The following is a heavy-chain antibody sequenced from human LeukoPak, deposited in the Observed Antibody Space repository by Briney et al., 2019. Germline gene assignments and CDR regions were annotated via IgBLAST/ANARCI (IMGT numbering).Heavy chain of an antibody. Sequence: RPGGSLRLSCAASGFTFSNYAMSWVRQAPGKGLEWVSGISGNGDTTYYSDSVKGRFTISRDNSKNTLYLQMNSLRAEDTAVYFCAKDRSDSSNWYCVDVWGQGTTVTVSS. V-gene: IGHV3-23*01. CDR2: ISGNGDTT. J-gene: IGHJ6*02. CDR1: GFTFSNYA. CDR3: AKDRSDSSNWYCVDV. D-gene: IGHD6-13*01.